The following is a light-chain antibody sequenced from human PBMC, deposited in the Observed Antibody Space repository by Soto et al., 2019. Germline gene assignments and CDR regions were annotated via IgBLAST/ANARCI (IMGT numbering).Light chain of an antibody. V-gene: IGKV1-39*01. CDR2: ATS. CDR1: QSVTNY. CDR3: QQSYGTPYT. J-gene: IGKJ2*01. Sequence: DIQMTQSPSSLSASVGDRVIITCRASQSVTNYLNWYQQKPGKAPKLLIYATSTLQGGVPSRFGGSGSGTEFTLTISSLQPDDFAAYYCQQSYGTPYTFGQGTKVDIK.